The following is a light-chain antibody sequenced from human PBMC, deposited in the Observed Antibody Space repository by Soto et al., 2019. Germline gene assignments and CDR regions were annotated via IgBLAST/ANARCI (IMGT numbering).Light chain of an antibody. V-gene: IGKV1-39*01. CDR2: AAS. Sequence: DIQMTQSPSSLSASVGDRVTITCRASQSISSYLNWYQQKPGKAPKLLIYAASSLPSGVPSRFSSSEAWTGFTLPICSLQPEYFSTYYCQQSYSTPLYTFGQGTNLEIK. CDR3: QQSYSTPLYT. J-gene: IGKJ2*01. CDR1: QSISSY.